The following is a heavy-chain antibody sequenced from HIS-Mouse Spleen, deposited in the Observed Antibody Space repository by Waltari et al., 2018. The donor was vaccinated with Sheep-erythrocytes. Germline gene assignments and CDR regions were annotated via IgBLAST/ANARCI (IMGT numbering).Heavy chain of an antibody. CDR3: ARERGYSYGYDAFDI. D-gene: IGHD5-18*01. CDR1: GYTFTSYG. Sequence: QVQLVQSGAEVKKPGASVKVSCKASGYTFTSYGISWVRQAPGQGLEWMGCSSANNGNTNYAQKLQGRVTMTTDTSTSTAYRELRSLRSDDTAVYYCARERGYSYGYDAFDIRGQGTMVTVSS. V-gene: IGHV1-18*01. J-gene: IGHJ3*02. CDR2: SSANNGNT.